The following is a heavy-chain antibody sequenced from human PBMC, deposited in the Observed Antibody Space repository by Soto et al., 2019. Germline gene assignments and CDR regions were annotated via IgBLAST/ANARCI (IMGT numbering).Heavy chain of an antibody. CDR3: ARVGYSSSSDY. V-gene: IGHV4-34*01. CDR2: INHSGST. Sequence: SETLSLTCAVYGGSFSGYYWSWIRQPPGKGLEWIGEINHSGSTNYNPSLKSRVAISVDTSKNQFSLKLSSVTAADTAVYYCARVGYSSSSDYWGQGTLVTVSS. CDR1: GGSFSGYY. J-gene: IGHJ4*02. D-gene: IGHD6-6*01.